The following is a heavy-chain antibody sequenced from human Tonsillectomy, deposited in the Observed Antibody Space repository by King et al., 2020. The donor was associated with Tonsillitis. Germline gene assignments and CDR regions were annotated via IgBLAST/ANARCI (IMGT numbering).Heavy chain of an antibody. Sequence: QLQESGPGLVKPSETLSLTCTVSGGSISSSSYYWGWIRQPPGKGLEWIGSIYYIGSTYSNPSLKIRVTKSVDTSKNQFSLKLSSVTAADTAVYYCAGLLISSWYGVGAFDIWGQGTMVTVSS. V-gene: IGHV4-39*01. CDR2: IYYIGST. D-gene: IGHD6-13*01. CDR3: AGLLISSWYGVGAFDI. CDR1: GGSISSSSYY. J-gene: IGHJ3*02.